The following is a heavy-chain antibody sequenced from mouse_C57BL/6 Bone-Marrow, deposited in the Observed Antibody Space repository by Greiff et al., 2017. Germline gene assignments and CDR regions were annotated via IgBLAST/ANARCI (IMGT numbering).Heavy chain of an antibody. CDR2: IDPENGDT. J-gene: IGHJ2*01. V-gene: IGHV14-4*01. CDR1: GFNIKDDY. D-gene: IGHD2-12*01. Sequence: EVMLVESVAELVRPGASVKLSCTASGFNIKDDYMHWVKQRPEQGLEWIGWIDPENGDTEYASKFQGKATITADTSSNTAYLQLSSLTSEDTAVYYCATRGSNSWFDYWGQGTTLTVS. CDR3: ATRGSNSWFDY.